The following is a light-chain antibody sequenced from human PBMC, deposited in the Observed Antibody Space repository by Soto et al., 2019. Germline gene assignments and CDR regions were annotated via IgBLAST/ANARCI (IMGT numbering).Light chain of an antibody. J-gene: IGLJ2*01. CDR1: SSTIGSNN. CDR3: STWDDSLSSVL. CDR2: END. V-gene: IGLV1-47*01. Sequence: QSVLTQPPSASGTPGQRVTVSCSGSSSTIGSNNVAWYKKLAGSAPKLLIYENDQRPSGVPDRFSGSKSGTSASLAISGLRPEDEATYYCSTWDDSLSSVLFGGGIKLTVL.